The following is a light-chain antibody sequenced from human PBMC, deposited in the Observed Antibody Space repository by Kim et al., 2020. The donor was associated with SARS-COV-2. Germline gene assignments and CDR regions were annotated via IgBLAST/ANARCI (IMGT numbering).Light chain of an antibody. CDR1: QGFTTY. CDR2: EAS. Sequence: SASVGDRVTITCRASQGFTTYLAWYQQKPGKVPKVLIYEASTLQSGVPARFSGSGSGTEFTLTISGIQPEDAATYYCQKYDIAPFTFGQGTKLEIK. V-gene: IGKV1-27*01. CDR3: QKYDIAPFT. J-gene: IGKJ2*01.